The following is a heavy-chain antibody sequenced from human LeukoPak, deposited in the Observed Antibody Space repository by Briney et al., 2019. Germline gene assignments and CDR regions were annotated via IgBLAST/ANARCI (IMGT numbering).Heavy chain of an antibody. J-gene: IGHJ6*02. CDR2: ISYDGSNK. CDR1: GFTFSSYG. D-gene: IGHD3-16*01. V-gene: IGHV3-30*18. Sequence: GGSLRLSCAASGFTFSSYGMHWVRQAPGKGLEWVAVISYDGSNKYYADSVKGRFTISRDSSKNTLYLQMNSLRAEDTAVYYCAKGHRLHDQSGMDVWGQGTTVTVSS. CDR3: AKGHRLHDQSGMDV.